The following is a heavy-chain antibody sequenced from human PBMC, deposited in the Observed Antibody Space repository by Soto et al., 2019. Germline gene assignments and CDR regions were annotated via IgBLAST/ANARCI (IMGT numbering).Heavy chain of an antibody. CDR2: ISGYNGNT. Sequence: QVQVVQSGDEVKKPGASVKVSCKASGYTFTNYGFSWVRQAPGQGLEWVGWISGYNGNTKYAEKFQGRVTMTTDTSTTTAQMELRGLRSDDMAVYYCAREGQAPYYYYAMDVWGQGTVVAVSS. J-gene: IGHJ6*02. CDR3: AREGQAPYYYYAMDV. V-gene: IGHV1-18*03. CDR1: GYTFTNYG.